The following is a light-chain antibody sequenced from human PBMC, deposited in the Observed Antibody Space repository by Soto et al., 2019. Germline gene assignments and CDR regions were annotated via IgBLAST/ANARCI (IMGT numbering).Light chain of an antibody. V-gene: IGKV1-8*01. Sequence: AIRMTQSPSSFSASTGDRVTITCRASQGISSYLAWYQQKPWKAPKLLIYAASTLQSGVPSRFSGSGSGTDFTLTISCLQSEDFATYYCQQYYSYPGFTFGPGTKVDIK. CDR3: QQYYSYPGFT. CDR1: QGISSY. CDR2: AAS. J-gene: IGKJ3*01.